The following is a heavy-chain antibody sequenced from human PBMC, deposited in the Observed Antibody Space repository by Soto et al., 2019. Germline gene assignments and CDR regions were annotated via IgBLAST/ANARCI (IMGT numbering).Heavy chain of an antibody. D-gene: IGHD3-22*01. CDR3: AKDGEALYYYDTSGPKTWFDP. CDR1: GFTFSRYG. V-gene: IGHV3-30*18. J-gene: IGHJ5*02. CDR2: ISYDGSNK. Sequence: GGSLRLSCAASGFTFSRYGMHWVRQAPGKGLEWVAIISYDGSNKYYADSVKGRFTISRDDSKNTLYLQMNSLRAEDTAVYYCAKDGEALYYYDTSGPKTWFDPRGLGTLVTVSS.